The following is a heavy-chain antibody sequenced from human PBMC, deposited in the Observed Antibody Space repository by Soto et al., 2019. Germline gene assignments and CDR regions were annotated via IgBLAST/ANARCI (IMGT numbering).Heavy chain of an antibody. V-gene: IGHV3-23*01. D-gene: IGHD3-3*01. CDR1: GFTFSSYA. Sequence: EVQLLESGGGLVQPGGSLRLSCAASGFTFSSYAMSWVRQAPGKGLEWVSAISGSGGSTYYADSVKGRFTISRDNSKNTLYLQMNGPRAEDTAVYYCAKGGWWGYDFWSGHEYFQHWGQGTLGTVSS. J-gene: IGHJ1*01. CDR3: AKGGWWGYDFWSGHEYFQH. CDR2: ISGSGGST.